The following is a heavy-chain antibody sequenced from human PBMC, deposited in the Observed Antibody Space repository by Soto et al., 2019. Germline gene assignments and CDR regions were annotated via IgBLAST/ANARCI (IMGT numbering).Heavy chain of an antibody. CDR1: GASICSGAYY. D-gene: IGHD3-22*01. V-gene: IGHV4-31*02. CDR2: IYYSGGT. Sequence: SETLSLTCTVSGASICSGAYYWSWIRQHPGKGLEWIGYIYYSGGTYYNPSLKSRVTISVDTSKNQFSLELSSVTAADTAVYYCASIYDSSGYYYGNNWFDPWGQGTLVTVSS. CDR3: ASIYDSSGYYYGNNWFDP. J-gene: IGHJ5*02.